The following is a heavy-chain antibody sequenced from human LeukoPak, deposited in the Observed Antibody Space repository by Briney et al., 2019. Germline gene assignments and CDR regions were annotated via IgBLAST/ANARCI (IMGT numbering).Heavy chain of an antibody. D-gene: IGHD6-19*01. V-gene: IGHV3-21*01. CDR1: GFIFSRYS. CDR3: ARGLDSSGWIYGAPPLDY. CDR2: ISSSSIYI. Sequence: GGSLRLSCVASGFIFSRYSMNWVRQAPGKGLEWVSSISSSSIYIYYADSVKGRFTISRDNAKKSLYLQMNSLRAEDTAIYYCARGLDSSGWIYGAPPLDYWGHGTLVTVSS. J-gene: IGHJ4*01.